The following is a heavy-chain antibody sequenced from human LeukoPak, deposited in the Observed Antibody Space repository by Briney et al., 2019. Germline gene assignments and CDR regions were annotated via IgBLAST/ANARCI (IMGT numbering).Heavy chain of an antibody. CDR3: ARDQGGVAWFDP. V-gene: IGHV4-59*01. D-gene: IGHD2-15*01. J-gene: IGHJ5*02. CDR1: GGSMSSYY. CDR2: IYYSGGA. Sequence: PSETLSLTCSVSGGSMSSYYWSWIRQPPGKGLEWIGYIYYSGGAIYNPSLKSRVTISVDTSKNQFSLMLTSVTAADTAVYYCARDQGGVAWFDPWGQGTLVTVSS.